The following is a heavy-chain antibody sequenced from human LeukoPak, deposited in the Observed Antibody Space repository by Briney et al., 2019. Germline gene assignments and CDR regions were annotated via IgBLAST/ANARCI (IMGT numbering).Heavy chain of an antibody. Sequence: PGGSLRLSRAASGFTFSSYAMSWVRQAPGKGLEWVSAISGSGGSTYYADSVKGRFTISRDNSKNTLYLQMNSLRAEDTAVYYCAKHGSGYYSHFDYWGQGTLVTVSS. J-gene: IGHJ4*02. V-gene: IGHV3-23*01. CDR2: ISGSGGST. CDR3: AKHGSGYYSHFDY. D-gene: IGHD3-22*01. CDR1: GFTFSSYA.